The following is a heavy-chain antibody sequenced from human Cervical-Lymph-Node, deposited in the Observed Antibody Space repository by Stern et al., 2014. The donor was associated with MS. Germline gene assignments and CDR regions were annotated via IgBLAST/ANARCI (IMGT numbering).Heavy chain of an antibody. CDR2: ISYDGSNK. V-gene: IGHV3-30-3*01. D-gene: IGHD5-12*01. J-gene: IGHJ6*02. CDR1: GFTFSSYA. Sequence: VQLEESGGGVVQPGRSLRLSCAASGFTFSSYAMHWVRQAPGKGLEWVAVISYDGSNKYYADSVKGRFTISRDNSKNTLYLQMNSLRAEDTAVYYCARAVATGESGYYYGMDVWGQGTTVTVSS. CDR3: ARAVATGESGYYYGMDV.